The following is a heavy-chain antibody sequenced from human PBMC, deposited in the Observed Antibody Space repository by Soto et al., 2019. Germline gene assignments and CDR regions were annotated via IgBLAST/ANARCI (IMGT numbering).Heavy chain of an antibody. CDR3: ATESSIAARPKSSWFDP. Sequence: SVKVSCKASGGTFSSYAISWVRQAPGQGLEWMGGIIPIFGTANYAQKFQGRVTITADESTSTAYMELSSLRSEDTAVYYCATESSIAARPKSSWFDPWGQGTLVTSPQ. D-gene: IGHD6-6*01. CDR1: GGTFSSYA. V-gene: IGHV1-69*13. CDR2: IIPIFGTA. J-gene: IGHJ5*02.